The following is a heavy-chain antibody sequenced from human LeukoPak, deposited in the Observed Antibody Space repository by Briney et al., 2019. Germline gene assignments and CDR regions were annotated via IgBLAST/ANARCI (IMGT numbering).Heavy chain of an antibody. V-gene: IGHV3-11*04. Sequence: GGSLRLSCAASGFTFSDYYMSWIRQAPGKGLEWVSYISSSGSTIYYADSVKGRFTISRDNAKDSLYLQMNSLRAEDTAVYYCARESAAAVAFDIWGQGTMVTVSS. CDR1: GFTFSDYY. CDR2: ISSSGSTI. CDR3: ARESAAAVAFDI. J-gene: IGHJ3*02. D-gene: IGHD6-13*01.